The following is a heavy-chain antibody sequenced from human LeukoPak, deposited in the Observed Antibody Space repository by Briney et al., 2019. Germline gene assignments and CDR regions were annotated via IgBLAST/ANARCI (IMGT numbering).Heavy chain of an antibody. D-gene: IGHD3-3*01. Sequence: PGGSLRPSCAASGFTFSSYGMHWVRQAPGKGLEWVAVIWYDGSNKYYADSVKGRFTISRDNSKNTLYLQMNSLRAEDTAVYYCARDLPYYEFWSGYFDSFDYWGQGTLVTVSS. J-gene: IGHJ4*02. CDR3: ARDLPYYEFWSGYFDSFDY. CDR2: IWYDGSNK. V-gene: IGHV3-33*01. CDR1: GFTFSSYG.